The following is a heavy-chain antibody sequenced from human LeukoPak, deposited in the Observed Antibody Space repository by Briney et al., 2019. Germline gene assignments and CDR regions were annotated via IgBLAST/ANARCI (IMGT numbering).Heavy chain of an antibody. CDR1: GFTFTSSA. Sequence: GASVNVSCKASGFTFTSSAIQWVRQARGQRLEWIGWIVVASGNTNYAQKFQERVTITRDMSTSTAYMELSSLRSEDTAVYYCAATPITMVRGARAYGMDVWGQGTTVTVSS. CDR3: AATPITMVRGARAYGMDV. D-gene: IGHD3-10*01. J-gene: IGHJ6*02. CDR2: IVVASGNT. V-gene: IGHV1-58*02.